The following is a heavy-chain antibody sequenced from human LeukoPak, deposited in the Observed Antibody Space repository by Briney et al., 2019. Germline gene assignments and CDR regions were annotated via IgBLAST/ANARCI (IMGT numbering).Heavy chain of an antibody. CDR2: IWYDGSNK. J-gene: IGHJ4*02. CDR1: GFTFSSYG. V-gene: IGHV3-33*01. CDR3: ARGAALLITMIVVVSRATPDY. Sequence: GGSLRLSCAASGFTFSSYGMHWVRQAPGKGLEWVAVIWYDGSNKYYADSVKGRFTISRDNSKNTLYLQMNSLRAEDTAVYYCARGAALLITMIVVVSRATPDYWGQGTLVTVSS. D-gene: IGHD3-22*01.